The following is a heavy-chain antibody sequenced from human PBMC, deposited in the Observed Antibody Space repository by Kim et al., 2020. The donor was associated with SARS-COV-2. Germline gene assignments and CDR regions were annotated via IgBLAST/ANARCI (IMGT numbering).Heavy chain of an antibody. D-gene: IGHD3-16*02. V-gene: IGHV3-21*01. J-gene: IGHJ3*02. Sequence: YADSVKGRFTISRDNAKNSLYLQMNSLRAEDTAVYYCARDGAGVIPAFDIWGQGTMVTVSS. CDR3: ARDGAGVIPAFDI.